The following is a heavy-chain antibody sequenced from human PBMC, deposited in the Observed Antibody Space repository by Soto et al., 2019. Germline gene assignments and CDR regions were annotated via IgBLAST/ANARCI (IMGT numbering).Heavy chain of an antibody. CDR1: GFTVSSNY. Sequence: PGGSLRLSCAASGFTVSSNYMSWVRQAPGKGLEWVSVIYSGGSTYYADSVKGRFTISRDNSKNTLYLQMNSLRAEDTAVYYCATDIAARRYHYYGMDVWGQGTTVTVSS. CDR3: ATDIAARRYHYYGMDV. V-gene: IGHV3-53*01. J-gene: IGHJ6*02. CDR2: IYSGGST. D-gene: IGHD6-6*01.